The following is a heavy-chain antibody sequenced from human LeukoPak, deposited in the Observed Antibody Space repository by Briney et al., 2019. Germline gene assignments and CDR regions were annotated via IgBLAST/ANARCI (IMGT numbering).Heavy chain of an antibody. CDR2: IYYSGST. J-gene: IGHJ4*02. CDR1: GGSISSYY. Sequence: PSETLSLTCTVSGGSISSYYWSWIRQPPGKGLEWIGYIYYSGSTNYNPSLKSRVTISVDTSKNQFSLKLSSVTAADTAVYYCARAATVVTNLDYWGQGTLVTVSS. CDR3: ARAATVVTNLDY. D-gene: IGHD4-23*01. V-gene: IGHV4-59*01.